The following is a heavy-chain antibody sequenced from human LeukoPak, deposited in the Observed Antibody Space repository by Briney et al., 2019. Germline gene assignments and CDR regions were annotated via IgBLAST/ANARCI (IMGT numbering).Heavy chain of an antibody. CDR1: GGSISSSNW. CDR2: IYHSGST. D-gene: IGHD2-2*01. V-gene: IGHV4-4*02. CDR3: ARDYEIVVVPAATRRSAFDI. Sequence: SETLSLTCAVSGGSISSSNWWSWVRQPPGKGLEWIGEIYHSGSTNYNPSLKSRVTISVDKSKNQFSLKLSSVTAADTAVYYCARDYEIVVVPAATRRSAFDIWGQGTMVTVSS. J-gene: IGHJ3*02.